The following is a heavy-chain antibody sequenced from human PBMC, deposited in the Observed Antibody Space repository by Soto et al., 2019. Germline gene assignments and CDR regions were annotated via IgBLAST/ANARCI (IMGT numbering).Heavy chain of an antibody. D-gene: IGHD3-16*02. CDR1: GYSFSTYA. CDR3: TRSAVRPSGGLIGPFDY. Sequence: QVQLVQSGAEGKKPGASVKVSCQASGYSFSTYALHWVRQAPGQRLEWMGWINAATGNTNYSQKFPGRVSITRDTSASTAYMELSSLRSDDTAVYYCTRSAVRPSGGLIGPFDYCGQGTVVTVSS. V-gene: IGHV1-3*01. CDR2: INAATGNT. J-gene: IGHJ4*02.